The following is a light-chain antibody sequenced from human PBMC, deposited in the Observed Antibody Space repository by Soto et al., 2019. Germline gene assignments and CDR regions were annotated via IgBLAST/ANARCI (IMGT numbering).Light chain of an antibody. Sequence: QSVLTQPASVSGSPGQSITISCTGTISDVGGYNFVSWYQQYPGKAPKLMICDVSNRPSGVSNRFSGSKSGNTASLTISGLQAEDEADYYCSSFTGSNYVFETGTTVTV. J-gene: IGLJ1*01. CDR1: ISDVGGYNF. CDR3: SSFTGSNYV. CDR2: DVS. V-gene: IGLV2-14*03.